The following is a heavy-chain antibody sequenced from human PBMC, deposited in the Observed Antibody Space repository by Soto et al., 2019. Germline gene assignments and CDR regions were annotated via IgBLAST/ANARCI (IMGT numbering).Heavy chain of an antibody. D-gene: IGHD6-19*01. V-gene: IGHV4-39*01. CDR3: ARQLIAVAGPYYFDY. J-gene: IGHJ4*02. CDR2: IYYSGST. CDR1: GGSISSSSYY. Sequence: SETLSLTCTVSGGSISSSSYYWGWIRQPPGKGLEWIGSIYYSGSTYYNPSLKSRVTISVDTSKNQFSLKLSSVTAADTAVYYCARQLIAVAGPYYFDYWGQGTLVTVSS.